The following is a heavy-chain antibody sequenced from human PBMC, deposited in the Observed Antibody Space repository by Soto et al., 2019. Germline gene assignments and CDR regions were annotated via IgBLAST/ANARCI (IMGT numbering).Heavy chain of an antibody. Sequence: SETLSLTCTVSGGSISSGGSYWSWLRQHPGKGLDHIGYIYDTGNTYYNPSLRSRVSISLDASKRQFSLKLSSVTAEDTAVYYCARGGAVRPFHSWGQGTLVTVSS. CDR1: GGSISSGGSY. CDR2: IYDTGNT. V-gene: IGHV4-31*03. D-gene: IGHD3-16*01. J-gene: IGHJ4*02. CDR3: ARGGAVRPFHS.